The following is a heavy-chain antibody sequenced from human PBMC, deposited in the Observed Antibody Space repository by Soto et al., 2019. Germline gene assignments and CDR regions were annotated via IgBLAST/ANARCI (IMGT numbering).Heavy chain of an antibody. CDR2: SSTYNGST. Sequence: KTPRASVKVSCKASGYTFISYGISWARQAPGQGLEWMGWSSTYNGSTDYAQKFQGRVTMTTDTTTSAAYMELRSLRSDDTAVYYCARDPGLTATMGGAFFDYWGHGTLVTVSS. D-gene: IGHD1-7*01. CDR3: ARDPGLTATMGGAFFDY. CDR1: GYTFISYG. J-gene: IGHJ4*01. V-gene: IGHV1-18*01.